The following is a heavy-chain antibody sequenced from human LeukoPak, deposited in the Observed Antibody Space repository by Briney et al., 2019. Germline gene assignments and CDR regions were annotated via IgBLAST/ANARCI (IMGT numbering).Heavy chain of an antibody. D-gene: IGHD5-24*01. Sequence: GGSLRLSCAASGFTFSSYGMHWVRQAPGKGLEGVALLRSDGSNKYYADSVKGRFTISRDNSKNTLYLQMNSLRAEDTAVYYCARSPRDEYYYYYMDVWGKGTTVTVSS. CDR2: LRSDGSNK. CDR3: ARSPRDEYYYYYMDV. CDR1: GFTFSSYG. V-gene: IGHV3-30*02. J-gene: IGHJ6*03.